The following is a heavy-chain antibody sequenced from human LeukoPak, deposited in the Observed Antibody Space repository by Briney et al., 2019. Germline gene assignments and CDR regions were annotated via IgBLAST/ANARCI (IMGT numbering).Heavy chain of an antibody. CDR1: GGSISSYY. CDR3: ARVPILGDPSFDY. CDR2: IYYSGST. V-gene: IGHV4-59*08. D-gene: IGHD2-21*01. Sequence: PSETLSLTCTVSGGSISSYYWSWIRQPPGKGLQWIGYIYYSGSTNYNPSLKSRVTISVDTSKNQFSLKLSSVTAADTAVYYCARVPILGDPSFDYWGQGTLVTVSS. J-gene: IGHJ4*02.